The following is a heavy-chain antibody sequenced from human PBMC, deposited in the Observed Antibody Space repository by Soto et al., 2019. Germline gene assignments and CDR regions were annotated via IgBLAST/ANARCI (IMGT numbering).Heavy chain of an antibody. D-gene: IGHD2-2*02. Sequence: DVQLVESGGGLVQPGGSLRLSCAASGFYITNYWMTWVRQAPGKGPEWVANIKEDGSLKFYVDSVRGRFTISRDNAKNALYLGMSRLRAEDTAVYYCVRDSYTAHWHTAGEDYWGQGTVVTVSS. J-gene: IGHJ4*02. V-gene: IGHV3-7*01. CDR3: VRDSYTAHWHTAGEDY. CDR2: IKEDGSLK. CDR1: GFYITNYW.